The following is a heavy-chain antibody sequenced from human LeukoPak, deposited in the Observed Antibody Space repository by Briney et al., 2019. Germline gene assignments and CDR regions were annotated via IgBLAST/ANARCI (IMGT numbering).Heavy chain of an antibody. D-gene: IGHD6-13*01. J-gene: IGHJ4*02. CDR3: AREYSRWVYFEY. CDR2: ISYDGSDK. CDR1: GFTFSSYG. V-gene: IGHV3-30*03. Sequence: GRSLRLSCAASGFTFSSYGMHWVRQAPGKGLEWVAVISYDGSDKHYGDSVNGRFTISRDNFKNTLYLQMNRLRAEDTGVYYCAREYSRWVYFEYWGEGTLVTVSS.